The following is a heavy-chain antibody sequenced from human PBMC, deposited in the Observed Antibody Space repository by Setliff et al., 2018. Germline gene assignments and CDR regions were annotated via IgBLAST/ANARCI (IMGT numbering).Heavy chain of an antibody. CDR2: IHYSENT. J-gene: IGHJ6*03. V-gene: IGHV4-39*07. D-gene: IGHD1-26*01. CDR1: GGSITSGRYY. Sequence: PSETLSLTCTVSGGSITSGRYYWGWVRQPPGQGLEWIASIHYSENTYYNPSLKSRVTLSVDTSKNQFSLKVSSVTAADTAVYYCARAPPNRYSGSYEYFYMDVWGKGTTVTVSS. CDR3: ARAPPNRYSGSYEYFYMDV.